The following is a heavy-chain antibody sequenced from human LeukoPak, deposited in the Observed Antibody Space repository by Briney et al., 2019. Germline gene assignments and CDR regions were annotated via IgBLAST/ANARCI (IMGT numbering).Heavy chain of an antibody. V-gene: IGHV4-61*02. CDR2: IYTSGST. D-gene: IGHD6-13*01. J-gene: IGHJ4*02. CDR1: GGSISSGSYY. Sequence: SETLSLTCTVSGGSISSGSYYWSWIRQPAGKGLEWIGRIYTSGSTNYNPSLKSRVTISVGTSKNQFSLKLSSVTAADTAAYYCARDPGAAAGHFDYWGQGTLVTVSS. CDR3: ARDPGAAAGHFDY.